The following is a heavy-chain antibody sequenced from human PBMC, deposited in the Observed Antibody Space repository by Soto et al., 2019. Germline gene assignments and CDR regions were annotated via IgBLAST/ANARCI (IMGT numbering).Heavy chain of an antibody. CDR2: IIPIFGTA. V-gene: IGHV1-69*13. Sequence: EASVKVSCKASGGTFSSYAISWVRQAPGQGLEWMGGIIPIFGTANYAQKFQGRVTITADESTGTAYMELSSLRSEDTAVYYCARDSQQQLAFDYWGQGTLVTVSS. J-gene: IGHJ4*02. D-gene: IGHD6-13*01. CDR3: ARDSQQQLAFDY. CDR1: GGTFSSYA.